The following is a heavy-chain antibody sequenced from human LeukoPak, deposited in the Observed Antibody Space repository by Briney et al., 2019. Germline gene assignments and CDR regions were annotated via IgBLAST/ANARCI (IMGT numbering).Heavy chain of an antibody. Sequence: SETLSLTCTVSGGSISSGGYYWSWIRQHPGKGLEWIGYIYYSGSTNYNPSLKSRVTISVDTSKNQFSLKLSSVTAADTAVYYCARGAPYSSGWLRGSEDLDYWGQGTLVTVSS. CDR1: GGSISSGGYY. D-gene: IGHD6-19*01. J-gene: IGHJ4*02. V-gene: IGHV4-61*08. CDR3: ARGAPYSSGWLRGSEDLDY. CDR2: IYYSGST.